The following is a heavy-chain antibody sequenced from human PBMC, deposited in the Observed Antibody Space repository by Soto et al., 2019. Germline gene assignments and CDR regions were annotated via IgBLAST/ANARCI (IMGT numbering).Heavy chain of an antibody. V-gene: IGHV3-11*01. CDR1: GFTFSDYY. CDR2: ISSSGSTI. J-gene: IGHJ4*02. D-gene: IGHD6-13*01. CDR3: AKEAAAGPFDY. Sequence: GGSQILSCAASGFTFSDYYMSWIRQAPGKGLEWVSYISSSGSTIYYADSVKGRFNISRDNSKNTLYLQMNSLRAEDTAVYYCAKEAAAGPFDYWGQGTLVTVSS.